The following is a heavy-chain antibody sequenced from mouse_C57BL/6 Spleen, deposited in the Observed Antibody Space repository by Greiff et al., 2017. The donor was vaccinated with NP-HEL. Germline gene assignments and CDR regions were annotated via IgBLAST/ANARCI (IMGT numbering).Heavy chain of an antibody. CDR3: ARHEGEALYYYGTPWFAY. V-gene: IGHV1-62-2*01. Sequence: QVQLQQSGAELVKPGASVKLSCKASGYTFTEYTIHWVKQRSGQGLEWIGWFYPGSGSIKYNEKFKDKATLTADKSSSTVYMELSRLTSEASAVYFGARHEGEALYYYGTPWFAYWGQGTLVTVSA. D-gene: IGHD1-1*01. J-gene: IGHJ3*01. CDR1: GYTFTEYT. CDR2: FYPGSGSI.